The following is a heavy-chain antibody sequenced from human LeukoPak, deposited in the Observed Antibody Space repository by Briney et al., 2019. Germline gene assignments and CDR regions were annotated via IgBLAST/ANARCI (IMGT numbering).Heavy chain of an antibody. CDR2: ISAYNGNT. CDR3: ARASYCSGGSCYSDY. V-gene: IGHV1-18*01. D-gene: IGHD2-15*01. Sequence: ASVKVSCKASGYTFTIYSISWVRQAPGQGLEWMGWISAYNGNTIYAQKVKGRVTMTTDTSTSTAYMELRSLKSDDTAVYYCARASYCSGGSCYSDYWGQGTLVTASS. CDR1: GYTFTIYS. J-gene: IGHJ4*02.